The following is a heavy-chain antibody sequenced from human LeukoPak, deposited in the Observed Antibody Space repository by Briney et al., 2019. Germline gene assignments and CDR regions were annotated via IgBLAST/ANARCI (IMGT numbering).Heavy chain of an antibody. CDR2: IKQDGSEK. J-gene: IGHJ4*02. V-gene: IGHV3-7*03. Sequence: GRSLRLSCAASGFTFSSYWMSWVRQAPGKGLEWVANIKQDGSEKYYVDSVKGRFTISRDNAKNSLYLQMNSLRAEDTAVYYCARALYYYGSGSYPNYFDYWGQGTLVTVSS. CDR3: ARALYYYGSGSYPNYFDY. D-gene: IGHD3-10*01. CDR1: GFTFSSYW.